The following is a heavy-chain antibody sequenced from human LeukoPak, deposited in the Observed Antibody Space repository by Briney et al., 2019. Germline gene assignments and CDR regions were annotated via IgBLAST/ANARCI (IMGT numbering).Heavy chain of an antibody. CDR3: ASRYYYDTRGYFLH. J-gene: IGHJ1*01. Sequence: SETLSLTCTVSGGSISSSSYYWGWIRQSPEKGLEWIGSIYYSGSTYYSASFKSRVSISVDTSQNQFSLKLRSVTAADRAVYYCASRYYYDTRGYFLHWGQGTLVAVSS. CDR2: IYYSGST. CDR1: GGSISSSSYY. D-gene: IGHD3-22*01. V-gene: IGHV4-39*01.